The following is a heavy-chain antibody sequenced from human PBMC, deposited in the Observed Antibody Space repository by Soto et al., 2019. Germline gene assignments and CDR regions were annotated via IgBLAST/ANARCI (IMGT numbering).Heavy chain of an antibody. V-gene: IGHV3-30*18. CDR1: GFTFSSYG. Sequence: QVQLVESGGGVVQPGRSLRLSCAASGFTFSSYGMHWVRQAPGKGLEWVAVISYDGSNKYYADSVKGRFTISRDNSKNTLYLQMNSLRAEDTAVYYCAKGGQWLDVALYYFDYWGQGTLVTVSS. J-gene: IGHJ4*02. CDR3: AKGGQWLDVALYYFDY. D-gene: IGHD6-19*01. CDR2: ISYDGSNK.